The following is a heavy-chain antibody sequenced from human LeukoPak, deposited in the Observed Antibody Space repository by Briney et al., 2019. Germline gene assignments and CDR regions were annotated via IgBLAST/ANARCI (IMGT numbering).Heavy chain of an antibody. CDR1: GYIFIGDG. J-gene: IGHJ4*02. V-gene: IGHV1-69*05. CDR3: PRASRQVRGVTSYYFDY. CDR2: IIPIFGTA. Sequence: ASVKVSCKASGYIFIGDGLSWVRQAPGQGVGWMGGIIPIFGTANYAQKLQGRVTITTDESTSTAYMELSSLKSEPTAVYHCPRASRQVRGVTSYYFDYWGQGTLVTVSS. D-gene: IGHD3-10*01.